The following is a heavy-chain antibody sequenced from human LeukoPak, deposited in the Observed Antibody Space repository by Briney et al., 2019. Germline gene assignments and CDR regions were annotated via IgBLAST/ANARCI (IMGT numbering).Heavy chain of an antibody. V-gene: IGHV1-2*02. CDR2: INPDNGGA. D-gene: IGHD3-10*01. CDR3: ARELRGLGNYFDF. CDR1: GYSFTGYY. J-gene: IGHJ4*02. Sequence: ASVKVSCKASGYSFTGYYIHWVRLAPGQGLEWLGWINPDNGGANYAEKFQGRVTMTRDTSISTAYMEVTGLTSDDTAVFYCARELRGLGNYFDFWGQGTLVTVSS.